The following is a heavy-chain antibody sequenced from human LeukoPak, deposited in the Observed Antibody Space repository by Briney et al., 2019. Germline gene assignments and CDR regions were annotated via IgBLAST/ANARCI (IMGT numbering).Heavy chain of an antibody. Sequence: SETLSPTCAVYGGSFSGYYWSWIRQPPGKGLEWIGEINHSGSTNYNPSLKSRVTISVDTSKNQFSLKLSSVTAADTAVYYCARPPWYCSSTSCPDYWGQGTLVTVSS. J-gene: IGHJ4*02. D-gene: IGHD2-2*01. V-gene: IGHV4-34*01. CDR1: GGSFSGYY. CDR2: INHSGST. CDR3: ARPPWYCSSTSCPDY.